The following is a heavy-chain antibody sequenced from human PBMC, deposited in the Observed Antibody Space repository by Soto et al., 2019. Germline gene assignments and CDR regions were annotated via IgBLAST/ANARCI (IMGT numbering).Heavy chain of an antibody. V-gene: IGHV4-31*03. CDR3: ARIPKRGAVAIDY. CDR1: GGSISSGGYY. Sequence: SETLSLTCTVSGGSISSGGYYWSWIRQHPGKGLEWIGYIYYSGSTYYNPSLKSRVTISVDTSKNQFSLKLSSVTAADTAVYYCARIPKRGAVAIDYWGQGTLVTV. D-gene: IGHD6-19*01. J-gene: IGHJ4*02. CDR2: IYYSGST.